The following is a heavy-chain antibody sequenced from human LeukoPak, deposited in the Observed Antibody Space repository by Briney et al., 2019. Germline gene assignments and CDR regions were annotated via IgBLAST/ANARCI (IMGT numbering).Heavy chain of an antibody. CDR3: ARAGWLQYYYFDY. D-gene: IGHD5-24*01. CDR2: IIPIFGTA. CDR1: GDTFSNYA. Sequence: SVKVSCKASGDTFSNYAISCVRQAPVQGLEWMGGIIPIFGTAKYAQKFQGRVTITADTSTSTAYMELSSLRSEDTAVYYCARAGWLQYYYFDYWGQGTLVTVSS. V-gene: IGHV1-69*06. J-gene: IGHJ4*02.